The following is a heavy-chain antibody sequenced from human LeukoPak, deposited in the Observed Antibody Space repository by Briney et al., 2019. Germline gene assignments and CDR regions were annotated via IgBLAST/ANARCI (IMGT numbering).Heavy chain of an antibody. D-gene: IGHD3-10*01. V-gene: IGHV4-34*01. Sequence: NPSETLSLTCAVYGGSFSGYYWSWIRQPPGKGLEWIGEINHSGSTNYNPSLKSRVTISVDTSKNQFSLKLSSVTAADTAVYYCARDARGYYGSGSYSYYFDYWGQGTLVTVSS. CDR1: GGSFSGYY. J-gene: IGHJ4*02. CDR3: ARDARGYYGSGSYSYYFDY. CDR2: INHSGST.